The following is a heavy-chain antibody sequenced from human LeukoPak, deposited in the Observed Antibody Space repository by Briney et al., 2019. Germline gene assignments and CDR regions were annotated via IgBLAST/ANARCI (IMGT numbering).Heavy chain of an antibody. V-gene: IGHV4-59*01. J-gene: IGHJ5*02. Sequence: PSETLSLTCTVSGGSIGSYYWSWIRQPPGKGLEWIGYIYYSGSTNYNPSLKSRVTISVGTSKNQFSLKLSSVTAADTAVYYCARARSSGYYYGSWGQGTLVTVSS. D-gene: IGHD3-22*01. CDR2: IYYSGST. CDR3: ARARSSGYYYGS. CDR1: GGSIGSYY.